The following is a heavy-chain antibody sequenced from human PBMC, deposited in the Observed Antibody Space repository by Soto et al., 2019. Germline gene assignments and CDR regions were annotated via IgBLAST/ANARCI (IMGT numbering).Heavy chain of an antibody. CDR2: INPNSGGT. CDR3: ARGVYGEDYSYYMDL. V-gene: IGHV1-2*04. J-gene: IGHJ6*03. Sequence: ASVKVSCKASGYTFTGYYMHWVRQAPGQGLEWMGWINPNSGGTNYAQKFQGWVTMTRDTSISTAYMELSRLRSDDTAVYYCARGVYGEDYSYYMDLWGTGTTLTVSS. CDR1: GYTFTGYY. D-gene: IGHD4-17*01.